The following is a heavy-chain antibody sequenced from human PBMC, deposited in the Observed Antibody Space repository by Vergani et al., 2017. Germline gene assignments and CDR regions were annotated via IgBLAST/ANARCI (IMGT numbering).Heavy chain of an antibody. CDR2: IKQDGSEK. CDR3: AGEGYCSGGSCYFPGMDV. D-gene: IGHD2-15*01. V-gene: IGHV3-7*03. J-gene: IGHJ6*02. Sequence: VQLVESGGGLVKTGGSLRLSCAASGFTFSDYYMSWIRQAPGKGLEWVANIKQDGSEKYYVDSVKGRFTISRDNAKNSLYLQMNSLRAEDTAVYYCAGEGYCSGGSCYFPGMDVWGQGTTVTVSS. CDR1: GFTFSDYY.